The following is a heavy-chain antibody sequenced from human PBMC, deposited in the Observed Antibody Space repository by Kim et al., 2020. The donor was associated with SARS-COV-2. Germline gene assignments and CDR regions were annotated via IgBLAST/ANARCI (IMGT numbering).Heavy chain of an antibody. D-gene: IGHD4-17*01. CDR3: AKDTGYGNYFDY. Sequence: GGSLRLSCAASGFTFDDYAMHWVRQAPGKGLEWVSCISWNSGSIGYADSVKGRFTISRDNAKNSLYLQMNSLRAEDTALYYCAKDTGYGNYFDYWGQGTLVTVSS. V-gene: IGHV3-9*01. CDR1: GFTFDDYA. J-gene: IGHJ4*02. CDR2: ISWNSGSI.